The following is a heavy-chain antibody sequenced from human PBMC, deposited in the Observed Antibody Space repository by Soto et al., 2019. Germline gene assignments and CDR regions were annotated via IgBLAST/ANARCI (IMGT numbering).Heavy chain of an antibody. V-gene: IGHV4-38-2*01. D-gene: IGHD3-3*01. Sequence: SETLSLTCVVSSYVIESGHYWGWVRQPPGKGLEWVGSIYDSGTTYYNPSLRSQVTISADTSKNQFSLSLTSVTAADTAVYYCARSPQYYTPGSSPFDYWGPGTIVTVSS. CDR3: ARSPQYYTPGSSPFDY. CDR1: SYVIESGHY. CDR2: IYDSGTT. J-gene: IGHJ4*03.